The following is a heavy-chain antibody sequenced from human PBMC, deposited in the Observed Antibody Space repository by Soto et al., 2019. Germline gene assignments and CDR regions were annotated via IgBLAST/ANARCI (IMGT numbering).Heavy chain of an antibody. J-gene: IGHJ4*02. Sequence: SETLSLTCAVYGGSFSGYYWSWIRQPPGKGLEWIGEINHSGSTNYNPSLKSRVTISVDTSKNQFSLKLSSVTAADTAVYYCARERSITMVRGARHPLFDYWGQGTLVTVSS. CDR1: GGSFSGYY. CDR2: INHSGST. V-gene: IGHV4-34*01. D-gene: IGHD3-10*01. CDR3: ARERSITMVRGARHPLFDY.